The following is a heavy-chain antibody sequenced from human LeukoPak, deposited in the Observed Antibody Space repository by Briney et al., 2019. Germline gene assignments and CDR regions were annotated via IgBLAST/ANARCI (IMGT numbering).Heavy chain of an antibody. Sequence: GGSLRLSCAASGLSFSIHWMSWVRQAPGKGLEWVANIKQDGSEKYYVDSVKGRFTISRDNAKNSLYLQMDTLRAEDTAVYYCARATAVGLNCFDPWGQGTLVTVSS. J-gene: IGHJ5*02. CDR3: ARATAVGLNCFDP. CDR2: IKQDGSEK. V-gene: IGHV3-7*01. CDR1: GLSFSIHW. D-gene: IGHD6-13*01.